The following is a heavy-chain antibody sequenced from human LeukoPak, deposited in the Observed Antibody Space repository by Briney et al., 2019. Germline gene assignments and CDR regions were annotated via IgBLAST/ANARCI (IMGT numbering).Heavy chain of an antibody. CDR1: GFTFSTYW. Sequence: GGSLRLSCAASGFTFSTYWMTWVRQAPGKGLGWVANIRQDGGDKHYVDSVKGRFTNSRDNAKNSLYLQMNSLRAEDTAVYYCVRDSYTGTWHEEGRDYWGQGTLVTVSS. D-gene: IGHD6-13*01. CDR3: VRDSYTGTWHEEGRDY. CDR2: IRQDGGDK. J-gene: IGHJ4*02. V-gene: IGHV3-7*01.